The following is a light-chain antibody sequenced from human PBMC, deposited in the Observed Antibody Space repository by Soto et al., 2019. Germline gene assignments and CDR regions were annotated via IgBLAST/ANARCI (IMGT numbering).Light chain of an antibody. CDR1: QSVSSN. V-gene: IGKV3-15*01. J-gene: IGKJ1*01. CDR2: GAS. Sequence: EIVLTQSPATLSVSLGERATLSCRASQSVSSNLAWYQQKPGQAPRLLIYGASTRATGIPARFSGSGSGTEFTLNISSLQSEDFAVYYCQQYNDWPRTFGQGTKWIS. CDR3: QQYNDWPRT.